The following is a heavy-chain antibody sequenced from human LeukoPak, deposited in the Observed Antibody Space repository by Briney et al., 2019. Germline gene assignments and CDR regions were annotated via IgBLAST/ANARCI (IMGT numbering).Heavy chain of an antibody. Sequence: PSETLSLTCTVSGGSISSYYWSWIRQPPGKGLEWIGYIYYSGSTNYNPSLKSRVTISVDTSKNQFSLKLSSVTAADTAVYYCAREQGGIVVAFFDYWGQGTLVTVSS. CDR1: GGSISSYY. CDR3: AREQGGIVVAFFDY. CDR2: IYYSGST. J-gene: IGHJ4*02. D-gene: IGHD3-22*01. V-gene: IGHV4-59*01.